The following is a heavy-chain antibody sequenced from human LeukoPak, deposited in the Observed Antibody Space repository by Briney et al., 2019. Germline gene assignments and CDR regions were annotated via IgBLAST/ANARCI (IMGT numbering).Heavy chain of an antibody. CDR2: VSSSGNTQ. V-gene: IGHV3-11*04. Sequence: PGGSLRLSRTVSGITFSDYYMNWIRQAPGKALEYIAYVSSSGNTQFYADSVRGRFKISRDNAKNSLYLQMNSLRGEDTAVYYCARGYQLAFDCWGQGTLVTVSS. J-gene: IGHJ4*02. D-gene: IGHD2-2*01. CDR1: GITFSDYY. CDR3: ARGYQLAFDC.